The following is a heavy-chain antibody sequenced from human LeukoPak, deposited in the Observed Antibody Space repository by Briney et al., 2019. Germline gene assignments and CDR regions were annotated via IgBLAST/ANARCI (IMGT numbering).Heavy chain of an antibody. Sequence: SETPSLTCSVPGGSLSLYYWSWVRQPAGKGLEWIGRVYTSGSSNYNPSLESRVTMSLDTSTHQFSLKLTSVTAADTAVYYCASAARSFYGLDVWGQGATVTVSS. V-gene: IGHV4-4*07. CDR2: VYTSGSS. CDR3: ASAARSFYGLDV. CDR1: GGSLSLYY. J-gene: IGHJ6*02. D-gene: IGHD3-10*01.